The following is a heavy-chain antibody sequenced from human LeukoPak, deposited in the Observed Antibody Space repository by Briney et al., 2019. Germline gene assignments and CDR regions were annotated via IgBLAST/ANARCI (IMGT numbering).Heavy chain of an antibody. V-gene: IGHV3-23*01. D-gene: IGHD1-14*01. Sequence: GGSPRLSRAASGFTFSSYAMSWVRQAPGKGLEWVSGISGSGDRTYYANSVKGRFTISRDNSKNTLYLQMNSLRAEDTAVYYCAKSGITIRLNWFDPWGQGTLVTVSS. CDR3: AKSGITIRLNWFDP. CDR2: ISGSGDRT. J-gene: IGHJ5*02. CDR1: GFTFSSYA.